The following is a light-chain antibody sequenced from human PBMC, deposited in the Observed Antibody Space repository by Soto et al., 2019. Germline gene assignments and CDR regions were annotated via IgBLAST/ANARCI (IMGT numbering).Light chain of an antibody. CDR2: GAS. CDR1: QSVSSSY. J-gene: IGKJ1*01. Sequence: EIVLTQSPGTLSLSPGERATLSCRASQSVSSSYLAWYQQKPGQAPRLLIYGASGRATGIPDRFSGSGSGTDVPLTISRLGPEDFAVYYWQQSGSAPWPFGQGTKVEIK. CDR3: QQSGSAPWP. V-gene: IGKV3-20*01.